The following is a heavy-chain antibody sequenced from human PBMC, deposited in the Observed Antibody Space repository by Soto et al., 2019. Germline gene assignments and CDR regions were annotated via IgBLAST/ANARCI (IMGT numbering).Heavy chain of an antibody. CDR2: ISAYNGDT. V-gene: IGHV1-18*01. CDR1: GYTFTSYG. Sequence: ASVKVSCKASGYTFTSYGISWVRQAPGQGLEWMGWISAYNGDTNYAQKLQGRVTMTTDTSTSTAYMELRSLRSDDTAVYYCAFVSAGTTWWWIDFRGQGILVTVSS. CDR3: AFVSAGTTWWWIDF. J-gene: IGHJ4*02. D-gene: IGHD1-7*01.